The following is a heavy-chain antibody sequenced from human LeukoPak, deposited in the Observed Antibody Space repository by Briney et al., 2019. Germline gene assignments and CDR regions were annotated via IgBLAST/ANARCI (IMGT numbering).Heavy chain of an antibody. J-gene: IGHJ6*02. CDR3: AKDVAVAPYYYGMDV. CDR2: ISYDGSNK. Sequence: GGSLRLSCAASGFTFSSYGMHWVRQAPGKGLEWVAVISYDGSNKYYADSVKGRFTISRDNSKNTLYLQMNSLRAEDTAVYYCAKDVAVAPYYYGMDVWGQGTTVTVSS. D-gene: IGHD6-19*01. V-gene: IGHV3-30*18. CDR1: GFTFSSYG.